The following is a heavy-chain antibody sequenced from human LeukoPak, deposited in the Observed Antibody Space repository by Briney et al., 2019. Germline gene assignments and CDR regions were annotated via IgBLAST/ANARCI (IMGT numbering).Heavy chain of an antibody. Sequence: SETLSLTYTVSGGSISSGGYYWSWIRQPPGKGLEWIGYIYHSGSTYYNPSLKSRVTISVDRSKNQFSLKLSSVTAADTAVYYCARARVEVGATFDYWGQGTLVTVSS. V-gene: IGHV4-30-2*01. D-gene: IGHD1-26*01. CDR1: GGSISSGGYY. CDR2: IYHSGST. J-gene: IGHJ4*02. CDR3: ARARVEVGATFDY.